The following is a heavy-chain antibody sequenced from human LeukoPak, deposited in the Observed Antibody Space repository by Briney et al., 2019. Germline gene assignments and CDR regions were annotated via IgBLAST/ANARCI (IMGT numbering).Heavy chain of an antibody. CDR2: IRSDGSDT. Sequence: GGSLRLSCAASGFTFSGSAMYWVRQAPGEGLVWVSRIRSDGSDTRYAESVKGRFTISRDNAKNTLYLQMNSLRAEDTAVYYCARDWFHAIDYWGQGTLVTVSS. J-gene: IGHJ4*02. D-gene: IGHD2/OR15-2a*01. CDR1: GFTFSGSA. V-gene: IGHV3-74*01. CDR3: ARDWFHAIDY.